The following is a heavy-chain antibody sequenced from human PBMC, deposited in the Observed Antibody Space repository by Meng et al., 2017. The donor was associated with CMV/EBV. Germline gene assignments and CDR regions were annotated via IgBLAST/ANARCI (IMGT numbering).Heavy chain of an antibody. D-gene: IGHD3-3*01. CDR3: ARDYPLVFGVVIIKGWGFDY. J-gene: IGHJ4*02. Sequence: FTGYGSSWVRQMPGKGLEWMGRIDPSDSYTNYNPSFQGHVTISADKSISTAYLQWSSLKASDTAMYYCARDYPLVFGVVIIKGWGFDYWGQGTLVTVSS. CDR2: IDPSDSYT. CDR1: FTGYG. V-gene: IGHV5-10-1*01.